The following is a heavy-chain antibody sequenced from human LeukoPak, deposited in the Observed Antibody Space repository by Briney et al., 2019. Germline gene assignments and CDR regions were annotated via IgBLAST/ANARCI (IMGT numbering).Heavy chain of an antibody. D-gene: IGHD2-21*02. CDR1: GFTFSSDG. Sequence: GGSLRLSCAASGFTFSSDGMHWVRQAPGKGLEWVAVIWYDGSNKYYADSVKGRFTISRDNSKNTLYLQMNSLRAEDTAVYYCARVWVTRTAYYGMDVWGQGTTVTVSS. CDR2: IWYDGSNK. CDR3: ARVWVTRTAYYGMDV. V-gene: IGHV3-33*01. J-gene: IGHJ6*02.